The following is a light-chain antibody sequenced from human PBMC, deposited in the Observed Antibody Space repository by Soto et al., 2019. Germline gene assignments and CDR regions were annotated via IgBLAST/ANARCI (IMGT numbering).Light chain of an antibody. J-gene: IGLJ2*01. V-gene: IGLV1-44*01. Sequence: QPVLTQPPSASGTPGQRVTISCSGGRSNIGSNTVNWYQLLPGTAPKLLIYNNNHRPSGVPDRFSGSKSGTSASLAISGLQSEDEADYYCAAWDDSLNGRLFGGGTKLTVL. CDR2: NNN. CDR1: RSNIGSNT. CDR3: AAWDDSLNGRL.